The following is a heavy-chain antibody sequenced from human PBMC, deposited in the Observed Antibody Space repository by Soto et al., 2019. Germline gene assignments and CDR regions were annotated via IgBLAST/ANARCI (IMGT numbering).Heavy chain of an antibody. J-gene: IGHJ4*02. D-gene: IGHD2-15*01. CDR2: ISAYNGNT. Sequence: GASVKVSCKASGYTFTSYGISWVRQAPGQGLEWMGWISAYNGNTNYAQKLQGRVTMTTDTSTSTAYMELRSLRSDDTAVYYCARGSVVVVAANTDFDYWGQGTLVTVSS. CDR1: GYTFTSYG. V-gene: IGHV1-18*01. CDR3: ARGSVVVVAANTDFDY.